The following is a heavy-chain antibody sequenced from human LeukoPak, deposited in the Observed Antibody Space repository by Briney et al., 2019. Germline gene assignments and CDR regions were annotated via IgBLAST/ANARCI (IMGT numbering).Heavy chain of an antibody. V-gene: IGHV3-23*01. J-gene: IGHJ4*02. D-gene: IGHD6-19*01. CDR3: ARDMSSGWYSNFDY. CDR2: ISGSGGST. CDR1: GFTFSSYE. Sequence: PGGSLRLSCAASGFTFSSYEMNWVRQAPGKGLEWVSAISGSGGSTYYADSVKGRFTISRDNSKNTLYLQMNSLRVEDTAVYYCARDMSSGWYSNFDYWGQGTLVTVSS.